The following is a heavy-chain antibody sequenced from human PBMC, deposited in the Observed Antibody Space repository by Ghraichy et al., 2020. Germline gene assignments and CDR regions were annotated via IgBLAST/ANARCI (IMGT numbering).Heavy chain of an antibody. CDR3: AKDAVTANGRWDGFDI. D-gene: IGHD2-21*02. CDR2: MNGNGAKI. J-gene: IGHJ3*02. CDR1: GFTVTSYS. V-gene: IGHV3-23*01. Sequence: LSLTCAASGFTVTSYSMSWVRQAPTKGLEWVSSMNGNGAKINYPESVKGRFTISRDNSKKTLYLQMNSLRADDTAVYYCAKDAVTANGRWDGFDIWGQGTTVTVSS.